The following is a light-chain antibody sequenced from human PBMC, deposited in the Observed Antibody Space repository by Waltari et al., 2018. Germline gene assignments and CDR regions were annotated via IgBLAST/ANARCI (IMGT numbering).Light chain of an antibody. Sequence: DVQMTQSPSSLSASVADRVTIPCQASQDISNSLNWYQQKPGKAPRLLIYDASNLETGVPSRFSGSRSGTDFTFTISSLQPEDIATYYCQQYDYLPLFTFGPGTKVDIK. J-gene: IGKJ3*01. V-gene: IGKV1-33*01. CDR2: DAS. CDR3: QQYDYLPLFT. CDR1: QDISNS.